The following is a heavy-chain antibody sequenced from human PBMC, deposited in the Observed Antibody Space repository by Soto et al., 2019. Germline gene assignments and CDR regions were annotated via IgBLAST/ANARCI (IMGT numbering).Heavy chain of an antibody. J-gene: IGHJ3*02. CDR1: GFTFSNAW. V-gene: IGHV3-15*01. CDR3: TTNPPLRLGYCSSTSCYAFDI. Sequence: GGSLRLSCAASGFTFSNAWMSWVRQAPGKGLEWVGRIKSKTDGGTTDYAAPVKGRFTISRDDSKNTLYLQMNSLKTEDTAVYYCTTNPPLRLGYCSSTSCYAFDIWGQGTMVTVSS. CDR2: IKSKTDGGTT. D-gene: IGHD2-2*01.